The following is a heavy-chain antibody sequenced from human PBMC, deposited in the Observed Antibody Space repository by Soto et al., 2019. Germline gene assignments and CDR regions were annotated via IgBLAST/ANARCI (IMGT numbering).Heavy chain of an antibody. J-gene: IGHJ4*02. CDR1: GFNFSSYW. D-gene: IGHD2-15*01. V-gene: IGHV3-74*01. CDR3: ARDQGYCSGGTCYVAGY. Sequence: EVELVESGGGLVQPGGSLRLSCAASGFNFSSYWMHWVRQAPGKGLVWVSRINSDGSSTGYADSVMGRFTISIDNAKNTLYLQMNSLRAEDTAVYYCARDQGYCSGGTCYVAGYWGQGTLVTVSS. CDR2: INSDGSST.